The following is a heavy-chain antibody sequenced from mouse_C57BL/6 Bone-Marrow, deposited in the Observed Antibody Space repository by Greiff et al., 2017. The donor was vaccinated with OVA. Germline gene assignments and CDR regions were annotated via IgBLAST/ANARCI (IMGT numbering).Heavy chain of an antibody. CDR1: GYAFTNYL. Sequence: VQLQQSGAELVRPGTSVKVSCKASGYAFTNYLIEWVKPRPGQGLEWIGVINPGSGGTNYNEKFQGQSTLTADKSSSPAYMQLSSLTSEDSAVYFCARSIVPSYWDFDVWGTGTTVTVSS. J-gene: IGHJ1*03. CDR2: INPGSGGT. D-gene: IGHD2-5*01. V-gene: IGHV1-54*01. CDR3: ARSIVPSYWDFDV.